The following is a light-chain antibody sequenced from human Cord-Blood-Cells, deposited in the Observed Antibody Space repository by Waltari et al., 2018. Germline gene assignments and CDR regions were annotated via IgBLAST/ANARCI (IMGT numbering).Light chain of an antibody. CDR3: QQSYSTPPT. CDR1: QSISSY. CDR2: AAS. J-gene: IGKJ4*01. Sequence: DIQMTQSPSSLSASVVARVPIPCRASQSISSYLNGYQQKPGKAPKLLIYAASSLQSGVPSRFSGSGSGTDFTLTISSLQPEDFATYYCQQSYSTPPTFGGGTKVEIK. V-gene: IGKV1-39*01.